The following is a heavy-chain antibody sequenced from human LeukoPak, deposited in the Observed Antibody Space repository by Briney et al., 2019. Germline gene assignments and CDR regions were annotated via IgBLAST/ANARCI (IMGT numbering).Heavy chain of an antibody. CDR3: AVGAAGLDY. D-gene: IGHD6-13*01. CDR1: GFTFDDYA. CDR2: INSDGSSA. Sequence: GRSLRLSCAASGFTFDDYAMHWVRQAPGKGLVWVSRINSDGSSASYADSVKGRFTISRDNAKNTLYLQMNSLRAEDTAVYYCAVGAAGLDYWGQGTQVTVSS. J-gene: IGHJ4*02. V-gene: IGHV3-74*01.